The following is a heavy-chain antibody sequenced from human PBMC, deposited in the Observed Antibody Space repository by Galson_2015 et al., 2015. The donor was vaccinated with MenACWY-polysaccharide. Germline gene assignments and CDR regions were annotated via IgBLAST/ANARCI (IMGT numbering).Heavy chain of an antibody. CDR1: GFTFGDYA. Sequence: SLRLSCAASGFTFGDYAMSWFRQAPGKGLEWVGFIRSKAYGGTTEYAASVKGRFTISRDDSKSIAYLQMNSLKTEDTAVYYCTREGDIVVVPAAIKGGGGYYYGMDVWGQGTTVTVSS. CDR3: TREGDIVVVPAAIKGGGGYYYGMDV. D-gene: IGHD2-2*02. J-gene: IGHJ6*02. V-gene: IGHV3-49*03. CDR2: IRSKAYGGTT.